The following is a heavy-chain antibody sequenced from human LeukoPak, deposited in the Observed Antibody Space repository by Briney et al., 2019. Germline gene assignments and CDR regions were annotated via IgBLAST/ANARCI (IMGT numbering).Heavy chain of an antibody. J-gene: IGHJ4*02. Sequence: ASVKVSCKASGYTFTSYDINWVRQATGQGLEWMGWMNPNSGNTGYAQKFQGRVTITRNTSISTAYMELSSLRSEDTAVYYCARLLSLRGYSGHDSDFDYWGQGTLVTVSS. CDR1: GYTFTSYD. CDR2: MNPNSGNT. D-gene: IGHD5-12*01. CDR3: ARLLSLRGYSGHDSDFDY. V-gene: IGHV1-8*03.